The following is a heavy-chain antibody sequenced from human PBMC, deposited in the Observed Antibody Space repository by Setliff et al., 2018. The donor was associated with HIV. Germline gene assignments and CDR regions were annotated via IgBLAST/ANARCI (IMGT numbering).Heavy chain of an antibody. CDR2: IYASGST. D-gene: IGHD3-10*01. Sequence: SETLSLTCTVSGGSISSGNYFWSWIRQPAGKGLEWIGRIYASGSTSYNPSLKSRVTISVDTSKNQFSLKLSSVTAADTAVYYCARLYDYYGHRLDYWGQGAQVTVSS. V-gene: IGHV4-61*02. CDR3: ARLYDYYGHRLDY. J-gene: IGHJ4*02. CDR1: GGSISSGNYF.